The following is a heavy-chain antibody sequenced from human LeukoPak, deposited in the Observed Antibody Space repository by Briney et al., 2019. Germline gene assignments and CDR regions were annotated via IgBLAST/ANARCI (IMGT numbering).Heavy chain of an antibody. CDR2: ISYDGSNK. CDR1: GFTFSSYA. V-gene: IGHV3-30-3*01. D-gene: IGHD6-19*01. CDR3: ARDPIAVAGTRFFDH. J-gene: IGHJ4*02. Sequence: GGSLRLSCAASGFTFSSYAMHWVRQAPGKGLEWVAVISYDGSNKYYADSVKGRFTISRDNSKNTLYLQMNSLRAEDTAVYYCARDPIAVAGTRFFDHWGQGTLVSVSS.